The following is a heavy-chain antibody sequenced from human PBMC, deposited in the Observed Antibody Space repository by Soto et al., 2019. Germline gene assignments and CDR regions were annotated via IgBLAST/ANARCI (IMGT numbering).Heavy chain of an antibody. J-gene: IGHJ4*02. V-gene: IGHV3-74*01. CDR2: MNSDGRTT. CDR3: ATAEVDY. Sequence: EVQLVESGGGLVQPGGSLRLSCAASGFNFGNNWMHWVRQAPGKVLEWVSRMNSDGRTTNYADSVKGRFTVSRDNAKNTLYLQMNSLRAEDTAVYYCATAEVDYWGPGTLVTVSS. CDR1: GFNFGNNW.